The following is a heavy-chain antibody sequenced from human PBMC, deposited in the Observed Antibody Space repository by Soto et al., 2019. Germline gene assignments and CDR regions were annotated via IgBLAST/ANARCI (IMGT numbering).Heavy chain of an antibody. J-gene: IGHJ4*02. CDR2: ISGSGGST. Sequence: GGSLRLSCAASGFTFSSYAMSWVRQAPGKGLEWVSAISGSGGSTYYADSVKGRFTISRDNSKNTLYLQMNSLRAEDTAVYYCAKDPAGGGAATYYFDYWGQGTLVTVSS. CDR3: AKDPAGGGAATYYFDY. D-gene: IGHD2-15*01. V-gene: IGHV3-23*01. CDR1: GFTFSSYA.